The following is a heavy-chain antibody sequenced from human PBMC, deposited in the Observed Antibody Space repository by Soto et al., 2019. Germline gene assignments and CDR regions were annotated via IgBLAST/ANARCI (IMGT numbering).Heavy chain of an antibody. V-gene: IGHV1-18*01. D-gene: IGHD3-16*01. Sequence: QVQLVQSGDEVKKPGASVKVSCKASGYIFVNYGIAWVRQAPGQGLEWMGWISPYSGNTHSATKVQGRLTMTTDTSTSTAYMDLGSLTSDDTAVYYCVMVDNYVTPTPQDVWGQGTTITVSS. CDR2: ISPYSGNT. J-gene: IGHJ6*02. CDR1: GYIFVNYG. CDR3: VMVDNYVTPTPQDV.